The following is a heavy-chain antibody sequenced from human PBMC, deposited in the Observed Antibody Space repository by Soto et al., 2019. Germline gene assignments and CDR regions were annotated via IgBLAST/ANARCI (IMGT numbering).Heavy chain of an antibody. CDR1: GGSFSGYY. Sequence: SETLSLTCAVYGGSFSGYYWSWIRQPPGKGLEWIGEINHSGSTNYNPSLKSRVTISVDTSKNQFSLKLSSVTAADTAVYYCARAGRGSWLRAFDIWGQGTMVTVSS. CDR2: INHSGST. J-gene: IGHJ3*02. D-gene: IGHD2-15*01. V-gene: IGHV4-34*01. CDR3: ARAGRGSWLRAFDI.